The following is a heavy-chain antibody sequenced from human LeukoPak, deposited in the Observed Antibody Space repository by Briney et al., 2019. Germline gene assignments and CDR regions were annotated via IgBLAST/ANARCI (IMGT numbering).Heavy chain of an antibody. CDR2: IIPIFGIA. V-gene: IGHV1-69*04. J-gene: IGHJ6*02. CDR1: GGTFSSYA. Sequence: SVKVSCKASGGTFSSYAISWVRQAPGQGLEWMGRIIPIFGIANYAQKFQGRVTITADKSTSTAHMELSSLRSEDTAVYYCARVPGRDGYKISPVYYYYGMDVWGQGTTVTVSS. D-gene: IGHD5-24*01. CDR3: ARVPGRDGYKISPVYYYYGMDV.